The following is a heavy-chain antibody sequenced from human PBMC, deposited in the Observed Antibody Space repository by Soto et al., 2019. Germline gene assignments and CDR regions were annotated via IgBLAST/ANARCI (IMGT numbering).Heavy chain of an antibody. D-gene: IGHD3-9*01. V-gene: IGHV3-23*01. CDR1: GFTFSNYA. J-gene: IGHJ4*02. Sequence: EVQLLESGGGLVQPGGSLRLSCVASGFTFSNYAMSWVRQAPGKRLEWVAAISASDSSTYYPDSVKGRFTISRDNSKNTLYLQINSLRCEDTAVYYCGKETLPGTKAYNYWGQGILVSVSS. CDR2: ISASDSST. CDR3: GKETLPGTKAYNY.